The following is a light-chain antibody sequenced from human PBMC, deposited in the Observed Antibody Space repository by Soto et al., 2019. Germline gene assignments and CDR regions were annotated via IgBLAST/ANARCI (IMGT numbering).Light chain of an antibody. CDR1: TGAVTSGHY. CDR3: LVIFTGVGEV. CDR2: DTS. J-gene: IGLJ1*01. V-gene: IGLV7-46*01. Sequence: QAVVTQEPSLTVSPGGTVTLACGSRTGAVTSGHYPHWFQQKPGQAPRTLIYDTSDKHSWTPARFSGSLLGGKAVLTLSGAQPEDEADYYCLVIFTGVGEVFGTGTKLTVL.